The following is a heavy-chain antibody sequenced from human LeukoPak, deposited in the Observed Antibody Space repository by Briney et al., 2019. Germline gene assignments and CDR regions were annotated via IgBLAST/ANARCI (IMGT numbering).Heavy chain of an antibody. D-gene: IGHD6-19*01. V-gene: IGHV3-74*03. Sequence: GGSLRLSCEASGITFNNYWLHWVRQAPGKGLVWVSRVDTDGSGTMYADSVKGRFTVSRDNAKNTLYLQMISLRAEDMAVYYCARGGYSSGLDYWGQGILVTVSS. CDR1: GITFNNYW. CDR2: VDTDGSGT. CDR3: ARGGYSSGLDY. J-gene: IGHJ4*02.